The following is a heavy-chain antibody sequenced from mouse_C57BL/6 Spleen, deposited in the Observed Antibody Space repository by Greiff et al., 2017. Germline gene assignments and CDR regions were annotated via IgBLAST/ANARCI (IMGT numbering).Heavy chain of an antibody. V-gene: IGHV1-52*01. CDR1: GYTFTSYW. CDR2: IDPSDSDT. CDR3: AREDDGYHGAY. Sequence: QVQLQQPGAELVRPGSSVKLSCKASGYTFTSYWMHWVKQRPIQGLEWIGNIDPSDSDTHYNQKFKDKATLTVDKSSSTAYMQLSSLTSEDSAVYYCAREDDGYHGAYWGQGTLVTVSA. D-gene: IGHD2-3*01. J-gene: IGHJ3*01.